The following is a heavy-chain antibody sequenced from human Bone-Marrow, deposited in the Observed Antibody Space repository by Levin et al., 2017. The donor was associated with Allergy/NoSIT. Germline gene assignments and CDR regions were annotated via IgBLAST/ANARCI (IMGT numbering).Heavy chain of an antibody. J-gene: IGHJ4*02. V-gene: IGHV3-33*01. CDR3: ARDLSMGGLDF. D-gene: IGHD4/OR15-4a*01. Sequence: GESLKISCTASEFSLNTFGLHWVRQAPGKGLEWVALMWSDGSKRNYGDSVKGRFTISRDTSQNTLYLQMNSLRAEDTAVYFCARDLSMGGLDFWGQGALVTVSS. CDR1: EFSLNTFG. CDR2: MWSDGSKR.